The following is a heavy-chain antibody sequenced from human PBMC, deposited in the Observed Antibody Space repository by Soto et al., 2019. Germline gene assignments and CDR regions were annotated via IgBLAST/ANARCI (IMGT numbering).Heavy chain of an antibody. D-gene: IGHD2-15*01. CDR2: INHSGST. V-gene: IGHV4-34*01. J-gene: IGHJ4*02. CDR3: ARETSGGRGY. CDR1: GGSFSGYY. Sequence: SETLSLTCAVFGGSFSGYYWIWIRQPPGKGLEWIGEINHSGSTNYNPSLKSRVTISIDTSKNQFSLKLSSVTAADTAVYYCARETSGGRGYWGQGTLVTVSS.